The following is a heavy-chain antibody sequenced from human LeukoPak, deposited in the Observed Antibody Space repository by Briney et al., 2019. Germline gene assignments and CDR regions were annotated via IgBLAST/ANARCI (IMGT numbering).Heavy chain of an antibody. CDR1: GGSISSYY. J-gene: IGHJ4*02. CDR2: IYTSGST. D-gene: IGHD6-13*01. CDR3: ARVGLSSSSRSLYYFDY. V-gene: IGHV4-4*07. Sequence: SETLSLTCTVSGGSISSYYWSWIRQPAGKGLEWIGRIYTSGSTNYNPSLKSRVTMSVDTSKNPFSLKLSSVTAADTAVYYCARVGLSSSSRSLYYFDYWGQGTLVTVSS.